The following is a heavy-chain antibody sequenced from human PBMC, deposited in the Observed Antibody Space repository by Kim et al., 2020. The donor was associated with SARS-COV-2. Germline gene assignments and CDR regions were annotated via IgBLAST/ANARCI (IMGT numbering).Heavy chain of an antibody. CDR3: ARDRAAGFDY. D-gene: IGHD6-13*01. Sequence: STTYADSVKGRFTISRDNAKISLYLQMNSLRAEDTAVYYCARDRAAGFDYWGQGTLVTVSS. V-gene: IGHV3-74*03. J-gene: IGHJ4*02. CDR2: ST.